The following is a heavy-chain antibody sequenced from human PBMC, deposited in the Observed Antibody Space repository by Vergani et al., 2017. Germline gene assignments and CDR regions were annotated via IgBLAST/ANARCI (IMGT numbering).Heavy chain of an antibody. J-gene: IGHJ6*02. Sequence: QAQLVQSGAEVKKPGSSVKVSCKASGATFRSNTISWVRQVPGQGLEWMGRIIPVLGKTKYAQDFQGRLTITADTSTSTAYMELTSLRSQDTAVYYCARDPRGYGGDPEDYYYGMHVWGQGTTVTVSS. CDR2: IIPVLGKT. CDR3: ARDPRGYGGDPEDYYYGMHV. D-gene: IGHD2-21*02. CDR1: GATFRSNT. V-gene: IGHV1-69*08.